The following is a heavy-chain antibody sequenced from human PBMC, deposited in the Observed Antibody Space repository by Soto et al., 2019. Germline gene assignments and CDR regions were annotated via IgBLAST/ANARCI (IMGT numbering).Heavy chain of an antibody. CDR1: GFIVSSNY. D-gene: IGHD6-19*01. Sequence: EVQLVESGGGLVQPGGSLRLSCAASGFIVSSNYMTWVRQAPGKGLEYVSAISSNGGSTYYANSVKGRFTISRDNSKNTLYLQMGSLRAEDMAVYYCARGFGWLDYWGQGTLVTVSS. CDR3: ARGFGWLDY. J-gene: IGHJ4*02. CDR2: ISSNGGST. V-gene: IGHV3-64*01.